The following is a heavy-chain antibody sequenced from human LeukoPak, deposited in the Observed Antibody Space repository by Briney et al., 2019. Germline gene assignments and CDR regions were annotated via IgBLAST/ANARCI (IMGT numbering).Heavy chain of an antibody. CDR2: INHSGST. J-gene: IGHJ1*01. V-gene: IGHV4-34*01. CDR1: GGSFSGYY. CDR3: ARDPWGSSGYFQH. Sequence: SETLSLTCAVYGGSFSGYYWSWIRQPPGKGLEWIGEINHSGSTNYNPSLKSRVTISVDTSKNQFSLKLSSVTAADTAVYYCARDPWGSSGYFQHWGQGTLVTVSS. D-gene: IGHD6-19*01.